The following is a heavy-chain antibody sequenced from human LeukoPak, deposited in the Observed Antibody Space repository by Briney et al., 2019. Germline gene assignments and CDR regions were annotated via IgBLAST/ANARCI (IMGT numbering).Heavy chain of an antibody. J-gene: IGHJ4*02. CDR3: ARVVGLLKTQNFDY. Sequence: GGSLRLSCAASGFTFDDYGMSWVRQAPGKGLEWVSGINWNGGSTGYADSVKGRFTISRDNAKNSLYLQMNSLRAEDAALYYCARVVGLLKTQNFDYWGQGTLVTVSS. CDR2: INWNGGST. V-gene: IGHV3-20*04. CDR1: GFTFDDYG. D-gene: IGHD1-26*01.